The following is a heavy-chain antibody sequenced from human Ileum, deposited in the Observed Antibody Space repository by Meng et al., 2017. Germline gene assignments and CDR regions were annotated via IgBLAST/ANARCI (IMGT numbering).Heavy chain of an antibody. CDR1: GFNFSDFY. Sequence: QAQLVESGGALVKPGGSLRLSCAASGFNFSDFYTGWVRQAPGKGLEFIAYISAIGNTYCADSFLGRVTVSRDSAQKVLYLQMTRMRAEDTAVYYCAKSPRGIDFDDWGQGILVTVSS. CDR3: AKSPRGIDFDD. V-gene: IGHV3-11*01. CDR2: ISAIGNT. D-gene: IGHD3-10*01. J-gene: IGHJ4*02.